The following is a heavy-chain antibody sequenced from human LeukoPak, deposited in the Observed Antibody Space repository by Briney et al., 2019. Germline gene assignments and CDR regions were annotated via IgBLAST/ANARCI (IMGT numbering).Heavy chain of an antibody. Sequence: GGSLRLSCAASGFTFSNYALSWVRQAPGKGLEWVSLISGSGGQKDYADSVKGRFTISRDNSGNTLNLQMDSLKAEDTAVYYCAKHVWTSVWFFDYWGQGTLVSVSS. CDR3: AKHVWTSVWFFDY. V-gene: IGHV3-23*01. D-gene: IGHD6-19*01. J-gene: IGHJ4*02. CDR2: ISGSGGQK. CDR1: GFTFSNYA.